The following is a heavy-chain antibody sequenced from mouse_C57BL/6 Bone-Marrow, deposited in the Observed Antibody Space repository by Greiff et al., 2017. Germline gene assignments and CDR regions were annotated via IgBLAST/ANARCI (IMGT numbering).Heavy chain of an antibody. CDR1: EYEFPSHD. D-gene: IGHD2-4*01. V-gene: IGHV5-2*01. Sequence: EVMLVESGGGLVQPGESLKLSCESNEYEFPSHDMSWFRKTPEKRLELVAAINSDGGSTYYPDTMERRFIISRDNTKKTLYLQMSSLRSEDTAVYYCARLGYDYGFAYWGQGTLVTVSA. J-gene: IGHJ3*01. CDR2: INSDGGST. CDR3: ARLGYDYGFAY.